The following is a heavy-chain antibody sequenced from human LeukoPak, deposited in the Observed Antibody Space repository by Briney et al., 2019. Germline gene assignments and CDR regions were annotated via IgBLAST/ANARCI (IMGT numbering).Heavy chain of an antibody. J-gene: IGHJ3*02. Sequence: GGSLRLSCAASGFTFRKYAVSWVRQAPGKGLEWVSSISGSGDNTYYVDSVKGRFTISRDNSKNTLYMQMNSLRAEDTAVYYCAKGGSSSDAFDIWGQGTMVTVSS. CDR2: ISGSGDNT. CDR1: GFTFRKYA. V-gene: IGHV3-23*01. CDR3: AKGGSSSDAFDI.